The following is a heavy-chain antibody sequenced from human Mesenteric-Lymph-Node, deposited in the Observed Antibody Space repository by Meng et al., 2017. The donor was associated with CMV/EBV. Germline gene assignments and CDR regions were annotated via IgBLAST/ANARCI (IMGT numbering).Heavy chain of an antibody. V-gene: IGHV4-39*01. CDR2: IYYSGST. CDR1: GGSISSSSYY. J-gene: IGHJ4*02. CDR3: ARGNHYYGSGSYYY. Sequence: SETLSLTCTVSGGSISSSSYYWGWIRQPPGKGLEWIGSIYYSGSTYYNPSLKSRVTISVDTSKNQFSLKPSSVTAADTAVYYCARGNHYYGSGSYYYWGQGTLVTVSS. D-gene: IGHD3-10*01.